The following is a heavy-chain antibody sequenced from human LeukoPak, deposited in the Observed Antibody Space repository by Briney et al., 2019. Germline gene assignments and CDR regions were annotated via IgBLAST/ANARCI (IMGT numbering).Heavy chain of an antibody. Sequence: PGGSLRLSCAASGFTFSSYSMNWVRQPPGKGLEWVSSISSSSSYIYYADSVKGRFTISRDNAKNSLYLQMNSLRAEDTAVYYCARDFYDSSGYYYRFDYWGQGTLVTVSS. V-gene: IGHV3-21*01. D-gene: IGHD3-22*01. J-gene: IGHJ4*02. CDR1: GFTFSSYS. CDR3: ARDFYDSSGYYYRFDY. CDR2: ISSSSSYI.